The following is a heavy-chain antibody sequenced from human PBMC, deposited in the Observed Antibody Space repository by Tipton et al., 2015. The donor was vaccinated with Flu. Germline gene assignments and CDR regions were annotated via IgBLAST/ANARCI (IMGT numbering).Heavy chain of an antibody. CDR1: GGSISTYY. CDR3: AREGDDYSRGCYAS. CDR2: FYNNGST. V-gene: IGHV4-4*07. Sequence: TLSLTCSVSGGSISTYYWSWIRQPAGKGLEWVGHFYNNGSTRYNPSLKNRCTMSADTSRSQFSLKVTSVTAADTAVYFCAREGDDYSRGCYASWGQGILVTVSS. D-gene: IGHD6-19*01. J-gene: IGHJ5*02.